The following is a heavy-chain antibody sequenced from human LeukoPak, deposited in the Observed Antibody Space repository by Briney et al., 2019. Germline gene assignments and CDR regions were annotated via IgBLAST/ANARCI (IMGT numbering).Heavy chain of an antibody. CDR3: ARDAGWGTYSSSWYYFDY. J-gene: IGHJ4*02. CDR1: GFTFDNYA. V-gene: IGHV3-74*01. CDR2: INSDGSST. D-gene: IGHD6-13*01. Sequence: GGSLRLSCAASGFTFDNYAMHWVRQAPGKGLEWVSRINSDGSSTSYADSVKGRFTISRDNAKNTLYLQMNSLRDEDTAVYYCARDAGWGTYSSSWYYFDYWGQGTLVTVSS.